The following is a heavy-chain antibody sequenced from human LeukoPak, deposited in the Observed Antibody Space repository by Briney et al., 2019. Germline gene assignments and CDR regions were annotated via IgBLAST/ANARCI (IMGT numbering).Heavy chain of an antibody. CDR1: GFTFSTYW. V-gene: IGHV3-7*01. D-gene: IGHD2-21*02. CDR3: ARGCGRAHCPYFFDY. CDR2: IRQDGIET. Sequence: GGSLRLSCAASGFTFSTYWMSWVRQAPGKGLGWVATIRQDGIETHYVDSVKGRFIISRDNSKNSLYLQMSSLRVEDTAVYYCARGCGRAHCPYFFDYWGQGTLVPVSS. J-gene: IGHJ4*02.